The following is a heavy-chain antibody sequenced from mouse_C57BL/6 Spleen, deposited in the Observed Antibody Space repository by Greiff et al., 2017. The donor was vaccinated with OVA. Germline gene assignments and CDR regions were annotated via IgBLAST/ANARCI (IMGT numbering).Heavy chain of an antibody. CDR2: INPSNGGT. D-gene: IGHD2-3*01. J-gene: IGHJ2*01. CDR3: ARDDALRYFDY. CDR1: GYTFTSYW. V-gene: IGHV1-53*01. Sequence: QVQLKEPGTELVKPGASVKLSCKASGYTFTSYWMHWVKQRPGQGLEWIGNINPSNGGTNYNEKFKSKATLTVDKSSSTAYMQLSSLTSEDSAVYYCARDDALRYFDYWGQGTTLTVSS.